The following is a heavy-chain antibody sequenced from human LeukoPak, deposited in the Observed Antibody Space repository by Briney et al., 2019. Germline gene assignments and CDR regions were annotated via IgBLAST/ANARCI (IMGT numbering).Heavy chain of an antibody. J-gene: IGHJ3*02. V-gene: IGHV1-8*01. CDR3: ARGLVVLAATSWAFDI. Sequence: ASVKASCKASGYTFTTYDINWVRQATGQGLEWMGWMNPNSGNTGYAQKFQGRVTMTRNTSISTAYMELSSLRSEDTAVCYCARGLVVLAATSWAFDIWGHGTMVTVSS. CDR1: GYTFTTYD. D-gene: IGHD2-15*01. CDR2: MNPNSGNT.